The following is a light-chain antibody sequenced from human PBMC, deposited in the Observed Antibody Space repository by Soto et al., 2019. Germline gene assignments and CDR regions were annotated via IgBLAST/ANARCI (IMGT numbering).Light chain of an antibody. V-gene: IGKV1-9*01. CDR3: QQLSRYPLT. J-gene: IGKJ4*01. Sequence: DIPMTQSPSTLSGSVGDTVTITCRASQALSNYLAWYQQKPGKAPDLLIYSASTLQSGVPSRFSGSGSETEFSLTIRALQPEDFATYYCQQLSRYPLTFGGGTKVDIK. CDR2: SAS. CDR1: QALSNY.